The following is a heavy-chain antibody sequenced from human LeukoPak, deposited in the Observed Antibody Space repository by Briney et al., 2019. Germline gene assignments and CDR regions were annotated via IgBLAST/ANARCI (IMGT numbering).Heavy chain of an antibody. Sequence: GGSLRLSCAASGFTFSSYWMSWIRQAPGKGLEWVADIKEDGSDKYSVDSMKGRFTISRDNAKNSLYLQMDSLRAEDTAVYYCARDTYRFFDLWGRGTLVTVSP. CDR3: ARDTYRFFDL. CDR2: IKEDGSDK. V-gene: IGHV3-7*01. J-gene: IGHJ2*01. CDR1: GFTFSSYW.